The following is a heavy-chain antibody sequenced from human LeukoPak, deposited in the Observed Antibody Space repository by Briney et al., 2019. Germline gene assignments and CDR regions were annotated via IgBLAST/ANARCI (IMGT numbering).Heavy chain of an antibody. Sequence: PGGSLRLSCAASGFTFSNAWMSWVRQAPGKGLERVGRIKSKTDGGTTDYAAPVKGRFTISRDDSRNTLYLQMNSLKTEDTAVYYCTTDLYTGTMDYWGQGTLVTVSS. CDR2: IKSKTDGGTT. J-gene: IGHJ4*02. D-gene: IGHD3-16*01. CDR3: TTDLYTGTMDY. V-gene: IGHV3-15*01. CDR1: GFTFSNAW.